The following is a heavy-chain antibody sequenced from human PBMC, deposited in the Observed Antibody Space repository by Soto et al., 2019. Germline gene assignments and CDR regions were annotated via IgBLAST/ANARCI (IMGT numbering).Heavy chain of an antibody. CDR2: INAGNGNT. J-gene: IGHJ4*02. Sequence: QVQLVQSGAEEKKPGASVKVSCKASGYTFTSYAMHWVRQAPGQRLEWMGWINAGNGNTKYSQKFQGRVTITRDTSASTAYMELSSLRSEETAVYYCARGVAPYYFDYWGQGTLVTVSS. V-gene: IGHV1-3*05. D-gene: IGHD2-15*01. CDR1: GYTFTSYA. CDR3: ARGVAPYYFDY.